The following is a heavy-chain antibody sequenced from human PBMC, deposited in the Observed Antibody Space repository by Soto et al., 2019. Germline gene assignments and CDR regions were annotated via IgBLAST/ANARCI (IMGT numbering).Heavy chain of an antibody. J-gene: IGHJ4*02. V-gene: IGHV4-31*03. Sequence: QVQLQESGPGLVKPSQTLSLTCTVSGGSISSGGYYWSWIRQHPGKGLEWIGYIYYSGSTYYNPSLKSRVTISVDTSKNQFSLKLSSVTAADTAVYYCARGYCSSTSCFALRFDYWGQGTLVTVSS. CDR3: ARGYCSSTSCFALRFDY. CDR2: IYYSGST. D-gene: IGHD2-2*01. CDR1: GGSISSGGYY.